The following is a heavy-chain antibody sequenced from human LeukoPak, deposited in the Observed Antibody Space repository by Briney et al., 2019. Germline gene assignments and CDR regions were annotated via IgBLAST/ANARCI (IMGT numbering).Heavy chain of an antibody. D-gene: IGHD2-8*01. V-gene: IGHV3-66*01. J-gene: IGHJ5*02. CDR2: IYSGGST. CDR3: ARGHNFRRLQPNES. Sequence: GGSLSLSCAASGFTISSIYMSWVRQAPGKGLEWVSVIYSGGSTYYADSVKGRFTISRDNSKNTLSLQMNSLRAEDTAVYYCARGHNFRRLQPNESWGQGTLVTVSS. CDR1: GFTISSIY.